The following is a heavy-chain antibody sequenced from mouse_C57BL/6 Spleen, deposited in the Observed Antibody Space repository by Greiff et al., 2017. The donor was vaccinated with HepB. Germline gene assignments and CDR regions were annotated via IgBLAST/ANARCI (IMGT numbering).Heavy chain of an antibody. CDR2: IRNKANNHAT. D-gene: IGHD2-4*01. Sequence: EVQLQESGGGLVQPGGSMKLSCAASGFTFSDAWMDWVRQSPEKGLEWVAEIRNKANNHATYYAESVKGRFTISRDDSKSSVYLQMNSLRAEDTGIYYCRGRWDYDYYFDYWGQGTTLTVSS. CDR1: GFTFSDAW. V-gene: IGHV6-6*01. CDR3: RGRWDYDYYFDY. J-gene: IGHJ2*01.